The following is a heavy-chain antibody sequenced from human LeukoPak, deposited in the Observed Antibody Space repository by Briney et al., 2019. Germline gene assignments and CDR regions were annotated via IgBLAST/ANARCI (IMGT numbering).Heavy chain of an antibody. CDR2: IAPGDSYT. Sequence: GESLKISCKGSGYSFTSYWISWVGQMPGKGLEWMGRIAPGDSYTKYSPSFQGHVTISADKSITTAYLQWSSLKASDTAMYYCARHDGYCSGGSCRNWFDPWGQGTPVTVSS. J-gene: IGHJ5*02. D-gene: IGHD2-15*01. V-gene: IGHV5-10-1*01. CDR1: GYSFTSYW. CDR3: ARHDGYCSGGSCRNWFDP.